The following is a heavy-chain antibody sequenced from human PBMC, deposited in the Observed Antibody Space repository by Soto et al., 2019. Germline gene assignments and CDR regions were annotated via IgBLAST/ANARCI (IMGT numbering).Heavy chain of an antibody. Sequence: QVQLQQWGAGLLKPSETLSLTCAVSGGSFRGFYWTWIRQSPGKGLEWLGDINHVGITNYNPSLKSRVRIPVATTKSQFSRKPSSVTAADTSVYYWARAHDFWGGRQKPFDSWGQGTLVTVSS. CDR2: INHVGIT. V-gene: IGHV4-34*01. CDR1: GGSFRGFY. D-gene: IGHD3-3*01. CDR3: ARAHDFWGGRQKPFDS. J-gene: IGHJ4*02.